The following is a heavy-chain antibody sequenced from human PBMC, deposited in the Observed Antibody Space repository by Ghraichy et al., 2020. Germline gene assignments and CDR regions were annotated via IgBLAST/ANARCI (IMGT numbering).Heavy chain of an antibody. Sequence: SETLSLTCTVSGGSISRINFYWGWIHQPPGKGLEWIASISYTGHTYYNPSLKSRVTISVDTSRNQFSLMLSSLTAADTAVYYWARHVGAAYFDYWGQGTLVSVSS. CDR1: GGSISRINFY. CDR3: ARHVGAAYFDY. J-gene: IGHJ4*02. D-gene: IGHD1-26*01. V-gene: IGHV4-39*01. CDR2: ISYTGHT.